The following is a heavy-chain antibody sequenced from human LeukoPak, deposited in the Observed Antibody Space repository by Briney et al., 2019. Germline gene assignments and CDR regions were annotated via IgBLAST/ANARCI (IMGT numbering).Heavy chain of an antibody. V-gene: IGHV3-23*01. CDR3: ARDRGGTKYQLPRESDY. Sequence: GGSLRLSCAASGFTFSSYAMSWVRRAPGKGLEWVSVISGSGGSTYYADSVKGRFTISRDNSRNTVYLQMNSLRAEDTAVYYCARDRGGTKYQLPRESDYWGQGTLVTVSS. CDR1: GFTFSSYA. J-gene: IGHJ4*02. D-gene: IGHD2-2*01. CDR2: ISGSGGST.